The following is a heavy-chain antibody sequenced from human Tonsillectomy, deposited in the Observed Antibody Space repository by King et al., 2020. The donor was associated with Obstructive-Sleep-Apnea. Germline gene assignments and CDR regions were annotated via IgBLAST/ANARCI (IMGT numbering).Heavy chain of an antibody. CDR1: GYTFTSYG. CDR3: ARDQKGYCSGGTCSPPAY. Sequence: QLVQSGGEVKNPGASVKVSCKASGYTFTSYGVTWVRQAPGQGLEWMGWTSAYNNNTNYAQKFQGRVTMTTDQSTTTAYMELRSLRSDDTAVFYCARDQKGYCSGGTCSPPAYWGQGTLVTVSS. J-gene: IGHJ4*02. CDR2: TSAYNNNT. V-gene: IGHV1-18*04. D-gene: IGHD2-15*01.